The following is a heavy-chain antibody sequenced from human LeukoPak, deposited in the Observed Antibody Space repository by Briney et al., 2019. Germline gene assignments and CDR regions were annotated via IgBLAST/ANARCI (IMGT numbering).Heavy chain of an antibody. CDR1: GYSIAHGFF. D-gene: IGHD2-21*02. Sequence: PSETLSLTCTVSGYSIAHGFFWAWIRQPPGGGLEWIGYIYTSGSTNYNPSLKSRVTISVDTSKNQFSLKLSSVTAADTAVYYCARQTADLFDYWGQGTLVTVSS. CDR3: ARQTADLFDY. V-gene: IGHV4-38-2*02. CDR2: IYTSGST. J-gene: IGHJ4*02.